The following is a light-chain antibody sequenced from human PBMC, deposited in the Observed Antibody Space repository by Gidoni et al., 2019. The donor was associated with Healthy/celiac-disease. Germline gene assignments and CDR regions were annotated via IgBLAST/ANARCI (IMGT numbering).Light chain of an antibody. Sequence: IQITTSPSSLSASVGDRVTITCRASQSISSYLNWDQQKPGKAPKLLIYAASSLQSGVPSRFSGSGYGTEFTLTISSLQPEDFAIYYCQQSYSTPPLTFGGGTKVEIK. CDR2: AAS. CDR3: QQSYSTPPLT. V-gene: IGKV1-39*01. CDR1: QSISSY. J-gene: IGKJ4*01.